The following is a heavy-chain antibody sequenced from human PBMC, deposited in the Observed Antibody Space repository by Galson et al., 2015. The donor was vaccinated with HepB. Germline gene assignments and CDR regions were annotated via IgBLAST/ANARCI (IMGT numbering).Heavy chain of an antibody. CDR2: IRSKPNNYAT. V-gene: IGHV3-73*01. J-gene: IGHJ6*02. CDR1: GLTFSGST. D-gene: IGHD3-16*01. Sequence: SLRLSCAASGLTFSGSTMHWVRQTSGKGLEWVGRIRSKPNNYATAYAASVKGRFTISRDDSKNTAYLQMNSLKTEDTAVYYCTRQGERRYGMDVWGQGTTVTVSS. CDR3: TRQGERRYGMDV.